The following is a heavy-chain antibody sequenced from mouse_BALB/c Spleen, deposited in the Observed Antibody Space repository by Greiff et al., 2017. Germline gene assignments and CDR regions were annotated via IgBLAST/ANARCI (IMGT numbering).Heavy chain of an antibody. CDR1: GYTFTNYW. Sequence: QVQLQQSGAELVRPGTSVKISCKASGYTFTNYWLGWVKQRPGHGLEWIGDIYPGGGYTNYNEKFKGKATLTADTSSSTAYMQLSSLTSEDSAVYFCARLGDGYYYYFDYWGHGTTLTVSS. CDR3: ARLGDGYYYYFDY. V-gene: IGHV1-63*02. CDR2: IYPGGGYT. D-gene: IGHD2-3*01. J-gene: IGHJ2*01.